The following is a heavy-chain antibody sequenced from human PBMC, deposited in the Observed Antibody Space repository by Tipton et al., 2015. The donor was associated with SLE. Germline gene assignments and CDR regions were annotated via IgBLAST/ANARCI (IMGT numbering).Heavy chain of an antibody. Sequence: QLVQSGAEVKKPGASVKVSCKASGYTFTSYYMHWVRQMPGKGLEWMGIIYPGDSHTTYSPSFQGQVTISADKSISTAYLQWSSLKAPDTAMYYCARPRTIEAPFDKWGQGTLVTVSS. D-gene: IGHD6-6*01. V-gene: IGHV5-51*01. CDR3: ARPRTIEAPFDK. J-gene: IGHJ4*02. CDR2: IYPGDSHT. CDR1: GYTFTSYY.